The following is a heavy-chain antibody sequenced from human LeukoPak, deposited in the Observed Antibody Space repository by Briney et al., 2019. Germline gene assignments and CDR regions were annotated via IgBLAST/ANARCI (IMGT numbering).Heavy chain of an antibody. Sequence: PGGSLRLSCAASGFTFSDYYMFWIRQAPGKGLEWVSYISNSGSIIYYADSVKGRFTVSRDNAKDSLNLQMNSLRAEDTAVYYCARAVSADTAMVYFDYWGQGTLVTVSS. J-gene: IGHJ4*02. CDR3: ARAVSADTAMVYFDY. CDR1: GFTFSDYY. D-gene: IGHD5-18*01. V-gene: IGHV3-11*01. CDR2: ISNSGSII.